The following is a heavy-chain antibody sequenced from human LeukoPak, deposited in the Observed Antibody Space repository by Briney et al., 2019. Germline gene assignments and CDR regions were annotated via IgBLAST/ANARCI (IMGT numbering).Heavy chain of an antibody. CDR1: GFTFSASS. Sequence: PGGSLRLSCAASGFTFSASSMSWVRQAPGKGLEWITYISGNSNTIYYADSVKGRFTISRDNAKKSQYLQMNSLRAEDTAVYYCARMNKYGDWSVDYWGQGTLVTVSS. J-gene: IGHJ4*01. D-gene: IGHD3-10*01. CDR3: ARMNKYGDWSVDY. CDR2: ISGNSNTI. V-gene: IGHV3-48*04.